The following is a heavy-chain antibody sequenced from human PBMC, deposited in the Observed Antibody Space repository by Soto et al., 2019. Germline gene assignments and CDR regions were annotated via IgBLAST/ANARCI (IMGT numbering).Heavy chain of an antibody. V-gene: IGHV4-59*01. J-gene: IGHJ4*02. D-gene: IGHD2-2*03. CDR2: IYYSGST. Sequence: SETLSLTCTVSGGSISSYYWSWIRQPPGKGLEWIGYIYYSGSTNYNPSLKSRVTISVDTSKNQFSLKLSSVTAADTAVYYCAGYCSSTSCYGVDYWGQGTLVTVSS. CDR1: GGSISSYY. CDR3: AGYCSSTSCYGVDY.